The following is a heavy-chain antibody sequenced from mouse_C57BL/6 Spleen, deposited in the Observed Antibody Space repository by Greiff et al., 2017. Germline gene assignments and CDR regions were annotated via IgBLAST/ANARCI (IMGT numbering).Heavy chain of an antibody. CDR1: GYTFTDYY. CDR2: IYPGSGNT. V-gene: IGHV1-76*01. D-gene: IGHD2-10*02. J-gene: IGHJ4*01. Sequence: QVHVKQSGAELVRPGASVKLSCKASGYTFTDYYINWVKQRPGQGLEWIARIYPGSGNTYYNEKFKGKATLTAEKSSSTAYMQLSSLTSEDSAVYFCARCLYDSYAMDYWGQGTSVTVSS. CDR3: ARCLYDSYAMDY.